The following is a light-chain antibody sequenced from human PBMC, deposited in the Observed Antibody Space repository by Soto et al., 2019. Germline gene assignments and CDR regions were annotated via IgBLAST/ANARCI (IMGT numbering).Light chain of an antibody. V-gene: IGKV1-12*01. CDR2: GAS. CDR3: QQHYNFPIT. J-gene: IGKJ5*01. Sequence: DLQMTQSPPTLSASVGDRATITCRASQDIARYVAWYQHKPGRDPQLLIHGASLLQSGVPARFSGSGSATDFTLTITSLQPDDFATYYCQQHYNFPITFGQGTRLE. CDR1: QDIARY.